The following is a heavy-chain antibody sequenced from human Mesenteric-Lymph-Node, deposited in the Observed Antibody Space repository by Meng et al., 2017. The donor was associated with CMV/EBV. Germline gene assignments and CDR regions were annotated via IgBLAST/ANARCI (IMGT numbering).Heavy chain of an antibody. CDR3: AKPPEGAVAGIYGIDV. Sequence: GESLKISCAASGFTFSSYSMNWVRQAPGKGLEWVSSISSSSSYIYYADSVKGRFTISRDNAKNSLYLQMNSLRAEDTAVYYCAKPPEGAVAGIYGIDVWGQGTTVTVSS. V-gene: IGHV3-21*01. J-gene: IGHJ6*02. D-gene: IGHD6-19*01. CDR2: ISSSSSYI. CDR1: GFTFSSYS.